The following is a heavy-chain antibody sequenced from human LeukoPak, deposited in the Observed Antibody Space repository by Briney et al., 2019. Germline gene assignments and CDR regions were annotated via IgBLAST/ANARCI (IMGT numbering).Heavy chain of an antibody. CDR2: ITSNSGDT. CDR1: RYIFSGYS. Sequence: GASVKVSCKSSRYIFSGYSMHWVRPAPGQGLEWMGWITSNSGDTNYAQKFQGRVTMTRDTSISTAYMELSRLTSDDTAVYYCAREPDYGGNSGYAIDIWGQGTMVTVSS. D-gene: IGHD4-17*01. V-gene: IGHV1-2*02. J-gene: IGHJ3*02. CDR3: AREPDYGGNSGYAIDI.